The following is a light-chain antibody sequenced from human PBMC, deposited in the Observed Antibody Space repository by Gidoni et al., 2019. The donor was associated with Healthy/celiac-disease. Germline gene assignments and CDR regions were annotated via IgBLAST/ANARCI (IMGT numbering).Light chain of an antibody. V-gene: IGKV2-28*01. CDR1: QSLLHSNGYNY. CDR3: MQALQTPRT. Sequence: DIVMPQSPLSVPVTPGEPASISCRSSQSLLHSNGYNYLDWYLQKPGQSPQLLIYLGSNRASGVPDRFSGSGSGTDFTLKISRVEAEDVGVYYCMQALQTPRTFGQGTKVEIK. CDR2: LGS. J-gene: IGKJ1*01.